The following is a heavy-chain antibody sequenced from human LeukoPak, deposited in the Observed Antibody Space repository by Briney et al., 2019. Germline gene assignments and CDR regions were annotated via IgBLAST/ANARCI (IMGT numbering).Heavy chain of an antibody. D-gene: IGHD5-18*01. CDR1: GITFSNYA. V-gene: IGHV3-23*01. Sequence: AGGSLSLSCVASGITFSNYAVSWVRQAPEKGLDWVSVISGSAHKIRYADSVKGRFTISRDNSENIVYLQMNNLRVEDTAVYYCAGRPTGYSSGYIHWGQGTLVTVSS. J-gene: IGHJ4*02. CDR3: AGRPTGYSSGYIH. CDR2: ISGSAHKI.